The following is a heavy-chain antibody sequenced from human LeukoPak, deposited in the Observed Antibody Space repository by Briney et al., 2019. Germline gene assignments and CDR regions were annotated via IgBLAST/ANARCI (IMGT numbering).Heavy chain of an antibody. J-gene: IGHJ4*02. V-gene: IGHV3-15*04. Sequence: PGGSLRLSCAASGFTFNYAWMSWVRQVPGKGLEWVGQTVSEIDGGATDYATPVKGRFTISRDDSKSTLYLQMNSLRAEDTAVYFCEKKTEYEILTGYYSYWGQGTLVTVSS. CDR3: EKKTEYEILTGYYSY. D-gene: IGHD3-9*01. CDR2: TVSEIDGGAT. CDR1: GFTFNYAW.